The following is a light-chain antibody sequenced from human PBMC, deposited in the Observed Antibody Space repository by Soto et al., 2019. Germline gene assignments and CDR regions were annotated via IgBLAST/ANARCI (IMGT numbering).Light chain of an antibody. CDR2: GAS. CDR3: QQYDYLVT. CDR1: QTVSSTY. V-gene: IGKV3-20*01. Sequence: IVLTHSPGTLSLSPGETATLSCRASQTVSSTYLAWYQHKPGRAPRLLIDGASSRAAGIPDRFSGSGSGTDFTLTIRRLEPEDLAVYYCQQYDYLVTFGQRNKV. J-gene: IGKJ1*01.